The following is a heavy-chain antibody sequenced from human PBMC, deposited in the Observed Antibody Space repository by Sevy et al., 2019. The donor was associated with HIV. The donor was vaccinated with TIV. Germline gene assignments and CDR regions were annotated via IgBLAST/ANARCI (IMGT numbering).Heavy chain of an antibody. CDR2: IRSNTDGGTT. D-gene: IGHD5-12*01. CDR3: TTDREYSDYKGGFDF. Sequence: GGSLRLSCLATGLTFSNAWMGWVRQAPGKGLEWVGRIRSNTDGGTTHYAAPLKGRAAISSDDSKNMIFLQLNIVKSADTAVYYCTTDREYSDYKGGFDFWGQGTQVTVSS. V-gene: IGHV3-15*06. J-gene: IGHJ4*02. CDR1: GLTFSNAW.